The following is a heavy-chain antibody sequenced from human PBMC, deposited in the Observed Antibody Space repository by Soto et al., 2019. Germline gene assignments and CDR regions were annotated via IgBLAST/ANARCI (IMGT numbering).Heavy chain of an antibody. CDR3: VKDHGTAMVRGGLDS. CDR1: GGSISSYY. Sequence: SCTVSGGSISSYYWSWIRQPPGKGLEWIGYIYYSGITNYNPSLKSRVTISVDTSKNQFSLKLSSVTAADTAVYYCVKDHGTAMVRGGLDSWGQGALVTVSS. D-gene: IGHD3-10*01. V-gene: IGHV4-59*01. CDR2: IYYSGIT. J-gene: IGHJ4*02.